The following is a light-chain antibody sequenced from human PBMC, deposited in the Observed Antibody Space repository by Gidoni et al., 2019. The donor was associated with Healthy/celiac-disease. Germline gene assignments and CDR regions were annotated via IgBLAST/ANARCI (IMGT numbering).Light chain of an antibody. Sequence: IQMTHSPSSLSASVGDRVTITCQASQDISNYLNWYQQKPGKAPKPLIYDASNLETGVPSRFSGSGSGTDFTFTISSLQPEDIATYYCQQYDNLPLTFGGGTKVEIK. CDR1: QDISNY. J-gene: IGKJ4*01. CDR2: DAS. CDR3: QQYDNLPLT. V-gene: IGKV1-33*01.